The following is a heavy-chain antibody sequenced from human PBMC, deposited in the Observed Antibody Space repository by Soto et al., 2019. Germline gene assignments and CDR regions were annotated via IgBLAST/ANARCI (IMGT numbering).Heavy chain of an antibody. CDR1: VYTFTDHY. D-gene: IGHD2-15*01. J-gene: IGHJ4*02. V-gene: IGHV1-2*04. Sequence: SVKVSCKASVYTFTDHYFHWVRQAPGQGLEWMGWINPKSGATKYAQKFQGWVTMTRDTSISTAYMELSRLKSDDTAVYYCARIALYCSGGSCFYFDFWGQGTLVTGSS. CDR2: INPKSGAT. CDR3: ARIALYCSGGSCFYFDF.